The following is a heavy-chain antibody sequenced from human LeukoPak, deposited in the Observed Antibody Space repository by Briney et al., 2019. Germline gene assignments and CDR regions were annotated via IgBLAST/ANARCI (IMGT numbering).Heavy chain of an antibody. Sequence: GGSLRLSCAASGFTFNYYGMHWVRQAPGKGLGGVAVISYDGSNKYYADSVKGRFTISRDNSKNTLYLQMNSLRAEDTAVYYCARSQQPPYYYGMDVWGQGTTVTVSS. J-gene: IGHJ6*02. V-gene: IGHV3-30*19. CDR3: ARSQQPPYYYGMDV. CDR2: ISYDGSNK. CDR1: GFTFNYYG. D-gene: IGHD6-13*01.